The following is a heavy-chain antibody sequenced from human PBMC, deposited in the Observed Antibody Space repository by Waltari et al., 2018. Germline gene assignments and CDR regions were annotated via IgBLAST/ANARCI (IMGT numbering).Heavy chain of an antibody. CDR3: AKDQGYSYGLDAFDI. CDR2: IWYDGSNK. V-gene: IGHV3-33*06. Sequence: QVQLVESGGGVVQPGRSLRLSCAASGFTFSSYGMHWVRPAPGKGLEWVAVIWYDGSNKYYADSVKGRFTISRDNSKNTLYLQMNSLRAEDTAVYYCAKDQGYSYGLDAFDIWGQGTMVTVSS. D-gene: IGHD5-18*01. CDR1: GFTFSSYG. J-gene: IGHJ3*02.